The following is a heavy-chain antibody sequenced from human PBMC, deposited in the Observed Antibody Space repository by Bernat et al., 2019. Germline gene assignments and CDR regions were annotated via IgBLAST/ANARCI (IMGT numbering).Heavy chain of an antibody. D-gene: IGHD6-19*01. J-gene: IGHJ4*02. V-gene: IGHV3-30*01. Sequence: QVQLLESGGGVVQPGWSLRLSCAASGFTLSSYAMHWVRQAPGKGLEWVAVITYDGSNKYYADSVKGRFTISRDNSKNTMYLQMNSLRAETTAVYYCASRSYAVAGPFGDYWGQGTLVTVSS. CDR2: ITYDGSNK. CDR3: ASRSYAVAGPFGDY. CDR1: GFTLSSYA.